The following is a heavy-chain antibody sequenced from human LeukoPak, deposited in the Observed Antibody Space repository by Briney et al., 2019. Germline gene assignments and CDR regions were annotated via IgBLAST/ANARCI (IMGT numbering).Heavy chain of an antibody. CDR3: ARGRGALLWFGAYLDY. D-gene: IGHD3-10*01. J-gene: IGHJ4*02. Sequence: SETLSLTCAVSGGSISSGGYSWSWIRQPPGKGLEWIGYIYYSGSTYYNPSLKSRVTISVDTSKNQFSLKLSSVTAADTAVYYCARGRGALLWFGAYLDYWGQGTLVTVSS. CDR1: GGSISSGGYS. V-gene: IGHV4-30-4*07. CDR2: IYYSGST.